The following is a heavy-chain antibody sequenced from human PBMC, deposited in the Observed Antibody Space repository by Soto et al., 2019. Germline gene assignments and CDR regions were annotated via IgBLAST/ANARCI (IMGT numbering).Heavy chain of an antibody. V-gene: IGHV5-10-1*01. CDR2: IDPSDSYT. D-gene: IGHD3-3*01. CDR3: ARHPPVLRFLEWLLQY. J-gene: IGHJ4*02. Sequence: GESLKISCKGSGYSFTSYWISWVRQMPGKGLEWMGRIDPSDSYTNCSPSFQGHVTISADKSISTAYLQWSSLKASDTAMYYCARHPPVLRFLEWLLQYWGQGTLVTVSS. CDR1: GYSFTSYW.